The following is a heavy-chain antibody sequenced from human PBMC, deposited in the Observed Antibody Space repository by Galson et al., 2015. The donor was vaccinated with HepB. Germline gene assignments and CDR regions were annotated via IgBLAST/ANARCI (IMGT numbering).Heavy chain of an antibody. Sequence: SLRLSCAASGFTFRNYAMSWVRQAPGKGLEWVSAITPSGDNTYSAASVKGRFTISRDNSKNTLFWQKTGLTADDTAIYYCARVLPEYTSGWYRQALYYFDSWGQGTLVAVSS. CDR1: GFTFRNYA. D-gene: IGHD6-19*01. CDR3: ARVLPEYTSGWYRQALYYFDS. J-gene: IGHJ4*02. V-gene: IGHV3-23*01. CDR2: ITPSGDNT.